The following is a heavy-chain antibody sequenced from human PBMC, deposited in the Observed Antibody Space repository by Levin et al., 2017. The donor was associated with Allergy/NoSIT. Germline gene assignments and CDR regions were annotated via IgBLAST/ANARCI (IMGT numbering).Heavy chain of an antibody. V-gene: IGHV3-74*01. D-gene: IGHD4-23*01. CDR3: TRVATVETPDY. J-gene: IGHJ4*02. CDR1: GFTFSRYW. CDR2: ISPDGSTT. Sequence: GESLKISCAASGFTFSRYWMHWVRQVPGKGLVWVSRISPDGSTTNYADSVQGRFTISRDNANKMLYLQMNGLRVEDTAVYHCTRVATVETPDYWGQGTLVTVSS.